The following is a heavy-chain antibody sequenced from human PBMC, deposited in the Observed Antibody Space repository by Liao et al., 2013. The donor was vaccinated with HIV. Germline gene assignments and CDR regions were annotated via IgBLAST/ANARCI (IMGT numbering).Heavy chain of an antibody. Sequence: QVQLQESGPGLVKPSETLSLTCTVSGGSISSDYWSWIRQAPGKGLEWIGYIYHSGSTNYNPSLKSRVTMSADTSKNQFFLKLSSVTAADTAVYYCARGAGKIGGSRVEYFQHWGQGTLVTVSS. CDR1: GGSISSDY. D-gene: IGHD1-26*01. V-gene: IGHV4-59*01. CDR2: IYHSGST. J-gene: IGHJ1*01. CDR3: ARGAGKIGGSRVEYFQH.